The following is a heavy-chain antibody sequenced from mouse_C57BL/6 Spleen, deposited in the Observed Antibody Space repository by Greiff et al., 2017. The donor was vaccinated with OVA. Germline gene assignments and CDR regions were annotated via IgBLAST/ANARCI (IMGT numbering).Heavy chain of an antibody. CDR3: ARGDVGYFDY. CDR2: IYPGDGDT. CDR1: GYAFSSSW. D-gene: IGHD3-3*01. Sequence: VNLVESGPELVKPGASVKISCKASGYAFSSSWMNWVKQRPGKGLEWIGRIYPGDGDTNYNGKFKGKATLTADKSSSTAYMHLSSLTSEDSAVYFCARGDVGYFDYWGQGTTLTVSS. J-gene: IGHJ2*01. V-gene: IGHV1-82*01.